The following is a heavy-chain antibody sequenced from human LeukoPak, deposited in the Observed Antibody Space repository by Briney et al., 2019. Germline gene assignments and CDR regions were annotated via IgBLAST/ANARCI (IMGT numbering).Heavy chain of an antibody. Sequence: PGGSLRLSCAASGFTFSDYYMNWIRQAPGKGLEWLSYISSSGSTIYYADSVRGRFTVSRDNAKNSLYLQMNSLRAEDTAVYYCARDRVGDPLDYWGQGTLVTVSS. CDR3: ARDRVGDPLDY. J-gene: IGHJ4*02. CDR2: ISSSGSTI. CDR1: GFTFSDYY. V-gene: IGHV3-11*01.